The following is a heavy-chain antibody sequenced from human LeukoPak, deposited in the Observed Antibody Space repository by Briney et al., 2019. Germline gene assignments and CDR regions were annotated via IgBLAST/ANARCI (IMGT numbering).Heavy chain of an antibody. CDR3: ARGYGDYVAYFDY. J-gene: IGHJ4*02. CDR1: GFTFSSYW. V-gene: IGHV3-74*03. D-gene: IGHD4-17*01. CDR2: IHGDGTNT. Sequence: PGGSLRLSCAASGFTFSSYWMHWVRQAPGKGLVWVSRIHGDGTNTKYANSVKGRFTISRDNAKNTLYLQMNSLRAEDTAVYYCARGYGDYVAYFDYWGQGTLVTVSS.